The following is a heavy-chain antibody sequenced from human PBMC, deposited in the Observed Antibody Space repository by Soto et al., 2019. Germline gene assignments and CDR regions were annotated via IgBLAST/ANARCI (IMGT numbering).Heavy chain of an antibody. Sequence: SETLSLTCAVSGGSISSGGYSWSWIRQPPGKGLEWIGYIYHSGSTYYNPSLKSRVTISVDRSKNQFSLKLSSVTAADTAVYYCARVQANTYYDILTGYLDNWGQGTLVTVSS. J-gene: IGHJ4*02. D-gene: IGHD3-9*01. CDR3: ARVQANTYYDILTGYLDN. CDR2: IYHSGST. CDR1: GGSISSGGYS. V-gene: IGHV4-30-2*01.